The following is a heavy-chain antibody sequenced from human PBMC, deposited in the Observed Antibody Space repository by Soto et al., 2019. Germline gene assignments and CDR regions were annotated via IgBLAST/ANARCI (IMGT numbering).Heavy chain of an antibody. CDR2: ISNNGNIK. CDR3: ARGIGPDY. J-gene: IGHJ4*02. D-gene: IGHD3-10*01. CDR1: GFSFSDYY. V-gene: IGHV3-11*01. Sequence: GGSLRLSCAASGFSFSDYYMSWIRQAPGKGLECISSISNNGNIKYHTDSVTGRFTISRDNAKNSLYLQMNSLRAEDAAMYYCARGIGPDYWGQGTLVTVSS.